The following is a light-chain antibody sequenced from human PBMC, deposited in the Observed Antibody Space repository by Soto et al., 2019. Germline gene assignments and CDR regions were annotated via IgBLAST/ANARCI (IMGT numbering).Light chain of an antibody. Sequence: QPVLTQPPSVSGAPGQRVTISCTGSSSNIGAGYDVHWYQQLPGTAPKLLIYGNSNRPSGVPDRFSGSKSGTSASLAITGLQAEDEADYYCQSYDSSPVVVFGGGTKVTVL. CDR2: GNS. CDR1: SSNIGAGYD. J-gene: IGLJ2*01. V-gene: IGLV1-40*01. CDR3: QSYDSSPVVV.